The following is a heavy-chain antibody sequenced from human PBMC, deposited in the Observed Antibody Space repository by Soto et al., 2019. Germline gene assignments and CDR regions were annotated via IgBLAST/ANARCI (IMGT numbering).Heavy chain of an antibody. D-gene: IGHD6-13*01. CDR1: GFTFSSYA. CDR3: AKGGRRAAPYYYYFGMDV. V-gene: IGHV3-23*01. CDR2: ISGSGGST. J-gene: IGHJ6*04. Sequence: EVQLLESGGGLVQPGGSLRLSCAASGFTFSSYAMSWVRQAPGKGLEWVSAISGSGGSTYYPEAVKGRFTISRDNSKNKVYLEMNSLSAVDTAVYYWAKGGRRAAPYYYYFGMDVSGEGTTVTVSS.